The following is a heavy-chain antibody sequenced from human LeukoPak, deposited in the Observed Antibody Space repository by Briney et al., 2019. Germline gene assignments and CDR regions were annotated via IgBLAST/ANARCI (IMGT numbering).Heavy chain of an antibody. D-gene: IGHD2/OR15-2a*01. Sequence: PGGSPRLSCAASGFTINNNYMNWVRQAPGKGLEWVSVIYSGGNTYYADSVKGRFTISRDNSKNTLYLQMNSLRAEDTAVYYCAKKDNGNYFNFDYWGQGTLVTVSS. CDR1: GFTINNNY. V-gene: IGHV3-66*01. CDR2: IYSGGNT. CDR3: AKKDNGNYFNFDY. J-gene: IGHJ4*02.